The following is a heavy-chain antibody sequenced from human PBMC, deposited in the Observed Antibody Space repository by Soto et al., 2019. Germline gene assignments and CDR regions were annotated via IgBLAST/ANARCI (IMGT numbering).Heavy chain of an antibody. CDR3: ARDVTRTQSCTNGVCYYHYYDMDV. V-gene: IGHV1-2*02. D-gene: IGHD2-8*01. Sequence: ASVKVSCKASGYTFTDYYVHWVRQAPGQGLEWMGWINPNSGGTKTAQKFQGRVTVTRDTSISTAYMDLSRLRSDDTAVYYCARDVTRTQSCTNGVCYYHYYDMDVWGQGTIVTVSS. CDR1: GYTFTDYY. CDR2: INPNSGGT. J-gene: IGHJ6*02.